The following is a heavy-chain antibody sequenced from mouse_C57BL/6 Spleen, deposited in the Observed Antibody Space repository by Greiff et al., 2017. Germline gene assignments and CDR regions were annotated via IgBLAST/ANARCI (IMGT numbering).Heavy chain of an antibody. V-gene: IGHV1-62-3*01. CDR1: GYTFTSSW. CDR2: IDPHSGGT. D-gene: IGHD4-1*01. J-gene: IGHJ1*03. Sequence: VQLQQPGAELVKPGASVKLSCKASGYTFTSSWMHWVTQRPGRGLEWLGRIDPHSGGTKYNEKFKSKATLTADKSSSTAYMQLSSLTSEDSAVYFCARSKNWDDWYFDVWGTGTTVTVSS. CDR3: ARSKNWDDWYFDV.